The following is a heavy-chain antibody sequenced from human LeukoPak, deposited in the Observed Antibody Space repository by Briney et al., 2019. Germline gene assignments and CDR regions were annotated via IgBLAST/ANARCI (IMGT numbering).Heavy chain of an antibody. J-gene: IGHJ6*02. CDR3: ANPEWLLPSYYYYGLDV. Sequence: PGGSLRLSCAASGFTFSSYAMSWVRQAPGKGLEWLSSIRGRGVSTYYADSVKGRFTISRDNSKNTLYLQMDSLRVEDTAVYYCANPEWLLPSYYYYGLDVWGQGTTVTVSS. CDR1: GFTFSSYA. V-gene: IGHV3-23*01. D-gene: IGHD3-3*01. CDR2: IRGRGVST.